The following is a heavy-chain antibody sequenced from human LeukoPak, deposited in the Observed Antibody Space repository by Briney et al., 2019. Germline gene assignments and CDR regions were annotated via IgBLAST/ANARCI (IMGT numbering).Heavy chain of an antibody. D-gene: IGHD3-16*01. V-gene: IGHV4-39*07. CDR3: ARGGITSLLNWFDP. J-gene: IGHJ5*02. CDR2: MFYCGST. CDR1: GDSISSSNYF. Sequence: SETLSLTCTVSGDSISSSNYFWGWIRQPPGKGLEWIGSMFYCGSTYYNASLKSRVTISLDTSKKQFSLKLRSVTAADTAVYYCARGGITSLLNWFDPWGQGILVTVSS.